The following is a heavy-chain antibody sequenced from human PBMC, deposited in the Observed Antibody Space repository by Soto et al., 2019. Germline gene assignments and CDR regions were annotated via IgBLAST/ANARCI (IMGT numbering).Heavy chain of an antibody. Sequence: GGSLRLSCAASGFTFSSYSMNWVRQAPGKGLEWVSSISSSSSYIYYADSVKGRFTISRDNSKNTLYLQMNSLRAEDTAVYYCAKVSMVRGYRSDYYGMDVWGQGTTVTVSS. J-gene: IGHJ6*02. CDR2: ISSSSSYI. V-gene: IGHV3-21*04. D-gene: IGHD3-10*01. CDR1: GFTFSSYS. CDR3: AKVSMVRGYRSDYYGMDV.